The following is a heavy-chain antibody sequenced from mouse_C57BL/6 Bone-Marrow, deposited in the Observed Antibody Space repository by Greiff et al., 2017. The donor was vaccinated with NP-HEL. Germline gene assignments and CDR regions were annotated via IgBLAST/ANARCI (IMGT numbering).Heavy chain of an antibody. CDR3: ASITTVVSRRYYFDY. Sequence: QVHVKQSGAELARPGASVKMSCKASGYTFTSYTMHWVKQRPGQGLEWIGYINPSSGYTKYNQKFKDKATLTADKSSSTAYMQLSSLTSEDSAVYYCASITTVVSRRYYFDYWGQGTTLTVSS. CDR2: INPSSGYT. V-gene: IGHV1-4*01. J-gene: IGHJ2*01. CDR1: GYTFTSYT. D-gene: IGHD1-1*01.